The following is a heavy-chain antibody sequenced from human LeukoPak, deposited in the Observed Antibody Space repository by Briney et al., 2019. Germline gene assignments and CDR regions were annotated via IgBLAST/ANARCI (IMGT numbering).Heavy chain of an antibody. Sequence: SETLSLTCAVSGGSISSSNWWSWVRQPPGKGLEWIGEIYHSGSTDHNPSLKSRVTISVDTSKNHFSLKLSSVTAADTAVYYCARVRYSGDYYYFDYWGQGTLVTVSS. J-gene: IGHJ4*02. D-gene: IGHD1-26*01. CDR3: ARVRYSGDYYYFDY. V-gene: IGHV4-4*02. CDR1: GGSISSSNW. CDR2: IYHSGST.